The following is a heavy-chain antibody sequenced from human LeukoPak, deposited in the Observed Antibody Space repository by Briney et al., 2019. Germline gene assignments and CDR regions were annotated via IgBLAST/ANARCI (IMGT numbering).Heavy chain of an antibody. J-gene: IGHJ3*02. CDR3: ARVRVRGLRTNAFDI. D-gene: IGHD3-10*01. V-gene: IGHV1-46*01. CDR1: GYTFTTYY. CDR2: INPSGGTT. Sequence: ASVKVSCKASGYTFTTYYMHWVRQAPGQGLEWMRIINPSGGTTGYAQKFQGRLTMTRDTSTTTVYMELSSLRSEHTAVYYCARVRVRGLRTNAFDIWGQGTMVTVSS.